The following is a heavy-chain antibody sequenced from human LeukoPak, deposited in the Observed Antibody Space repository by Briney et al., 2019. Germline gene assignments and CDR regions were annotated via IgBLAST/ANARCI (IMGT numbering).Heavy chain of an antibody. V-gene: IGHV1-24*01. CDR3: ATGPGYCSSTSCFRFDY. Sequence: GASVKVSCKVSGKTLTELSMHWVRQAPGKGLEWMGGFDPEDGETIYAQKFQGRVTMTEDTSTDTAYMEVSSLRSEDTAVYYCATGPGYCSSTSCFRFDYWGPGTLVTVSS. J-gene: IGHJ4*02. CDR1: GKTLTELS. D-gene: IGHD2-2*01. CDR2: FDPEDGET.